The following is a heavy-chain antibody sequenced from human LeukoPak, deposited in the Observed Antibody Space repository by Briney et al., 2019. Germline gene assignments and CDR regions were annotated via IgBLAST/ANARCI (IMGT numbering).Heavy chain of an antibody. CDR2: SRNKGNSYTT. V-gene: IGHV3-72*01. CDR1: GFTFSDHY. D-gene: IGHD3-10*01. CDR3: ARDSGH. J-gene: IGHJ1*01. Sequence: QPGGSLGLSCAASGFTFSDHYMDWVRQAPGKGLQWVGRSRNKGNSYTTEYAASVKGRFTISRDDSKKSMYLQMNSLKTEDTAVYYCARDSGHWGQGTLVTVSS.